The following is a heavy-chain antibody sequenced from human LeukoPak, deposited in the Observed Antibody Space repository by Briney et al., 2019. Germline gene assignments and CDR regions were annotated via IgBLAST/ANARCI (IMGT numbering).Heavy chain of an antibody. V-gene: IGHV3-23*01. D-gene: IGHD5-18*01. Sequence: PGGSLRLSCAASGFTFSSSAMNWIRQSPGKGLEWVSGISAGSGGIYYADSVRGRFTISRDNSKNTLSLLMNSLRAEDTAVYYCAKDGVWSYGFGGHNWFDPWGQGTLVTVSS. J-gene: IGHJ5*02. CDR2: ISAGSGGI. CDR3: AKDGVWSYGFGGHNWFDP. CDR1: GFTFSSSA.